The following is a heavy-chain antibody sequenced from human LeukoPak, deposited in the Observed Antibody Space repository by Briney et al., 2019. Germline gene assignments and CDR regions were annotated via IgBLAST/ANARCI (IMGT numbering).Heavy chain of an antibody. Sequence: SETLSLTCTVSGGSISRSSYYWGWIRQPPGKGLEWIGSIDYSGSTYYKPSLKSRVTISVDTSKNQFSLKLSSVTAADTAVYYCARDLGIAAAGYFDYWGQGALVTVSS. J-gene: IGHJ4*02. V-gene: IGHV4-39*07. D-gene: IGHD6-13*01. CDR2: IDYSGST. CDR1: GGSISRSSYY. CDR3: ARDLGIAAAGYFDY.